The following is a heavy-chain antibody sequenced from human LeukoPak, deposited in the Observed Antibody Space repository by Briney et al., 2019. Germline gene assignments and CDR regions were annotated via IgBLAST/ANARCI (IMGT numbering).Heavy chain of an antibody. J-gene: IGHJ4*02. V-gene: IGHV4-39*01. CDR3: ARVELGF. CDR1: GGSISSSSYY. Sequence: SETLSLTCTVSGGSISSSSYYWGWIRQPPGKGLEWLGSTYYSGSTYYNPSLKSRVTISVDTSKNQFSLKLSSVTAADTAVYYCARVELGFWGQGTLVTVSS. CDR2: TYYSGST. D-gene: IGHD1-26*01.